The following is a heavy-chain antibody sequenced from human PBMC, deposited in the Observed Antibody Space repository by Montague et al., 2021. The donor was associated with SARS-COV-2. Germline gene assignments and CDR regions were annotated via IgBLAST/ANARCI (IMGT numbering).Heavy chain of an antibody. CDR3: ASYGVKSPGALDI. V-gene: IGHV3-23*01. CDR1: KFTFNTYA. CDR2: IGSGGDT. J-gene: IGHJ3*02. Sequence: SLRLSCAASKFTFNTYAMTWVRQAPGKGLEWVSCIGSGGDTFFADSVQGRFTISRDFSTNTVFLQMNRLRADDTAMYFCASYGVKSPGALDIWGQGTLVTVSS. D-gene: IGHD4-17*01.